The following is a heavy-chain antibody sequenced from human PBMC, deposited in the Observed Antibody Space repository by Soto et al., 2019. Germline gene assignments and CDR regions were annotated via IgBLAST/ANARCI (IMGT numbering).Heavy chain of an antibody. CDR2: IYYSAST. V-gene: IGHV4-30-4*01. Sequence: QVQLQESGPGLVKPSQTLSLTCTVSGGSISSGDYYWSWIRQPPGKGLEWIGYIYYSASTYYNPSLTRRVTISVATSKTQFSLKLSSVTAAATAVYYCARELRPTVKKRYYYYGMDGWGQGTTVTVSS. CDR1: GGSISSGDYY. D-gene: IGHD4-17*01. CDR3: ARELRPTVKKRYYYYGMDG. J-gene: IGHJ6*02.